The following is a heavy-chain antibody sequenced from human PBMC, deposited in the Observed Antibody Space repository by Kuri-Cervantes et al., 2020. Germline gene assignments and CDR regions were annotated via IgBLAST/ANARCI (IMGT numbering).Heavy chain of an antibody. CDR1: GYTFTGYY. CDR3: ARDFIAAATYYYYYMDV. J-gene: IGHJ6*03. D-gene: IGHD6-13*01. V-gene: IGHV1-2*02. Sequence: SVKVSCKASGYTFTGYYMNWVRQAPGQGLEWMGWINPNNGGTNYAKKFQGRVTMTRDTSASTAYMELSSLRSEDTAVYYCARDFIAAATYYYYYMDVWGKGTMVTGSS. CDR2: INPNNGGT.